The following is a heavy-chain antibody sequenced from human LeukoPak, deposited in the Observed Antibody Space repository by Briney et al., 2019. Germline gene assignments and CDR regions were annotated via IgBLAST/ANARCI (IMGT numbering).Heavy chain of an antibody. CDR1: GFTFSSYA. J-gene: IGHJ4*02. V-gene: IGHV3-64*01. CDR2: ISSNGGST. Sequence: PGGSLRLSCAASGFTFSSYAMHWVRQAPGKGLEYVSAISSNGGSTYYANSVKGRFTISRDNSKNTLYLQMGSLRAEDMAVYYCARDQHDYGDSGGYFDYWGQGTLVTVSS. CDR3: ARDQHDYGDSGGYFDY. D-gene: IGHD4-17*01.